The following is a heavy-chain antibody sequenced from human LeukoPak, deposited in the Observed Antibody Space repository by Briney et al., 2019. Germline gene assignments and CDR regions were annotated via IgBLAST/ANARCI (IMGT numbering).Heavy chain of an antibody. J-gene: IGHJ6*02. V-gene: IGHV1-69*04. D-gene: IGHD3-22*01. Sequence: SVKVSCKASGGTFSNYAISWVRQAPGQGLEWMGRIIPIFGIANYAQKFQGRVTITADKSTSTAYMELSSLRSEDTAVYYCARELDSSDRYYYYGMDVWGQGTTVTVSS. CDR2: IIPIFGIA. CDR3: ARELDSSDRYYYYGMDV. CDR1: GGTFSNYA.